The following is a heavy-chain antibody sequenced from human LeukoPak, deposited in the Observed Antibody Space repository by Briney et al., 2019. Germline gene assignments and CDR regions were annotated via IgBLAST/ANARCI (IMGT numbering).Heavy chain of an antibody. CDR2: INPNSGGT. V-gene: IGHV1-2*02. D-gene: IGHD1-1*01. CDR3: ASQMEYAVWFDP. J-gene: IGHJ5*02. Sequence: ASVKVSCKASGYTFTGYYMHWVRQAPGQGLEWMGWINPNSGGTNYAQNFQGRVTVTRDTSISTAYMELSSLRSDDTAVYYCASQMEYAVWFDPWGQGTLVTVSS. CDR1: GYTFTGYY.